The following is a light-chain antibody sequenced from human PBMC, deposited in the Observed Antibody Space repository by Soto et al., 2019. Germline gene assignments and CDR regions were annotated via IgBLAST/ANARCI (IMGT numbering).Light chain of an antibody. CDR1: QSVSRN. CDR3: QQYNNWPRT. J-gene: IGKJ1*01. CDR2: GAS. V-gene: IGKV3-15*01. Sequence: EIVMTQSPATLSVSPGERATLSCRASQSVSRNLAWYQQKPGQAPRLLIYGASTRATGIPARLSGSGSGTEFTLTISSLQSEDFVVYYCQQYNNWPRTFGQGTKVEIK.